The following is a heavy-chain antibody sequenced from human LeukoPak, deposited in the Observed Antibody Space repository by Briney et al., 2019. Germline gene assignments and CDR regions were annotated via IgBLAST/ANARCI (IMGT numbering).Heavy chain of an antibody. D-gene: IGHD6-6*01. CDR3: AGSYSSSQNDY. Sequence: PGGSLRLSCAASGFSFSTFGMHWVRQTPGKGLEWVSHISKDESNKYYADSVKGRFTISRDNAENSLYLQMNSLRAEDTAVYYCAGSYSSSQNDYWGQGTLVTVSS. CDR1: GFSFSTFG. J-gene: IGHJ4*02. CDR2: ISKDESNK. V-gene: IGHV3-33*05.